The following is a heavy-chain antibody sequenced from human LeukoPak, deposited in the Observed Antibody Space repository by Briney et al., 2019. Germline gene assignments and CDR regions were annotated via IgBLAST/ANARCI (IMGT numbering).Heavy chain of an antibody. Sequence: PSETLSLTCAVYGGSFSGYYWSWIRQPPGKGLEWIGEINHSGSANYNPSLKSRVTISVDTSKNQFSLKLSSVTAADTAVYYCARGVAAAGTVGVYYFDYWGQGTLVTVSS. V-gene: IGHV4-34*01. CDR3: ARGVAAAGTVGVYYFDY. CDR2: INHSGSA. D-gene: IGHD6-13*01. CDR1: GGSFSGYY. J-gene: IGHJ4*02.